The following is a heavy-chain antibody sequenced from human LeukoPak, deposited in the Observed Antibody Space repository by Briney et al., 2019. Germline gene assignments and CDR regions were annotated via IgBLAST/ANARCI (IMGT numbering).Heavy chain of an antibody. D-gene: IGHD3-22*01. CDR1: GFAFSSYE. CDR3: ARAPRKDSGGYYWFDY. J-gene: IGHJ4*02. Sequence: GGSLRLSCAAPGFAFSSYEMNWVRQAPGKGLEWVSYISTSGSTIYYADSVKGRFTISRDNAKNSLYLQMNSLRAEDTAVYYCARAPRKDSGGYYWFDYWGQGTLVTVSS. V-gene: IGHV3-48*03. CDR2: ISTSGSTI.